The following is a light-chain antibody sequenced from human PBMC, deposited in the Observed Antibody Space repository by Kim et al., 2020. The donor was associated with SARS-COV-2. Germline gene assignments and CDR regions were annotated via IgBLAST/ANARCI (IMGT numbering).Light chain of an antibody. V-gene: IGLV3-9*01. CDR2: RDS. J-gene: IGLJ3*02. Sequence: VGLGQTARITCGGYNNGGKNVHWYQQKPGQAPLLVIYRDSSPPSGIPQRFSGSNSGNTATLTISRARAGDEADYYCQVWDSSKAVFGGGTKVTVL. CDR3: QVWDSSKAV. CDR1: NNGGKN.